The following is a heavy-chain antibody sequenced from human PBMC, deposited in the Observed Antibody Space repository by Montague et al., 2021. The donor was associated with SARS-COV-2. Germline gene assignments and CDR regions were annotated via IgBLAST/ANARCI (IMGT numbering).Heavy chain of an antibody. D-gene: IGHD5-12*01. V-gene: IGHV4-39*01. CDR3: ARHERQWLRLYPYYFDY. Sequence: TYYNPSLKSRVTISVDTSKNQFSLKLSSVTAADTAVYYCARHERQWLRLYPYYFDYWGQGTLVTVS. J-gene: IGHJ4*02. CDR2: T.